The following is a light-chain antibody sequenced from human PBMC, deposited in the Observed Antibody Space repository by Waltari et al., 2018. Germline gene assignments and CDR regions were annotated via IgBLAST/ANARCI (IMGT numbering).Light chain of an antibody. CDR1: SSDVGGYNY. Sequence: QSALTQPPSASGSPGQSVTISCTGTSSDVGGYNYVSWYQPHPGKAPKLMIYEVSKRPSGVPDRFSGSKSGNTASLTVSGLQAEVEADYYCSSYAGSNNLVFGGGTKLTVL. J-gene: IGLJ2*01. CDR3: SSYAGSNNLV. CDR2: EVS. V-gene: IGLV2-8*01.